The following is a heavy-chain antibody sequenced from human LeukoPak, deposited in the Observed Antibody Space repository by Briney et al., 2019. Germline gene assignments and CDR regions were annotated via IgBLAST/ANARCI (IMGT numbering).Heavy chain of an antibody. Sequence: GGSLGLSCAASGFTFSSYGMHWVRQAPGKGLEWVAVISYDGSNKYYADSVKGRFTISRDNSKNTVYLQMNSLRAEDTAVYYCAKEDGSGSSVFLDAFDIWGQGTMVTVSS. CDR2: ISYDGSNK. CDR1: GFTFSSYG. CDR3: AKEDGSGSSVFLDAFDI. D-gene: IGHD3-10*01. V-gene: IGHV3-30*18. J-gene: IGHJ3*02.